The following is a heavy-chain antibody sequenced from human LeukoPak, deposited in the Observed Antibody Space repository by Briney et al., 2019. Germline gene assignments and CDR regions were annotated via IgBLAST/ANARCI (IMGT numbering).Heavy chain of an antibody. Sequence: PGGSLRLSCAASGFTFSSYAMSWVRQAPGKGLEWVSAISGSGGSTYYADSVKGRFTISRDNSKNTLYLQMNSLSAEDTAVYYCARDGYCSSTSCYAPSVVVTAMTYFDYWGQGTLVTVSS. J-gene: IGHJ4*02. D-gene: IGHD2-2*01. CDR3: ARDGYCSSTSCYAPSVVVTAMTYFDY. CDR1: GFTFSSYA. CDR2: ISGSGGST. V-gene: IGHV3-23*01.